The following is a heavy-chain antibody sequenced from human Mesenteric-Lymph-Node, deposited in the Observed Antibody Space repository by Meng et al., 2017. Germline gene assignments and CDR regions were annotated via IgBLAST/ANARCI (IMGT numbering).Heavy chain of an antibody. CDR2: ISAYNGNT. D-gene: IGHD6-13*01. Sequence: ASVKVSCKASGYTFTSYGISWVRQAPGQGLEWMGWISAYNGNTNYAQKLQGRVTMTTDTSTSTAYMELRSLRSDDTAVYYCARSFQGSSWYFAPLDDAFDIWGQGTMVTVSS. J-gene: IGHJ3*02. V-gene: IGHV1-18*01. CDR1: GYTFTSYG. CDR3: ARSFQGSSWYFAPLDDAFDI.